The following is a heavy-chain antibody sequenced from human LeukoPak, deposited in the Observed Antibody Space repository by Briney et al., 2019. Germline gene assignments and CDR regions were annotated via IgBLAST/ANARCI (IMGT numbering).Heavy chain of an antibody. Sequence: PGGSLRLSCEVSGFTFSTEAMTWVRQAPGKGLEWVSSISDSSRTTYYADSVKGRFTISRDNSKNTLYLQMNSLRAEDTAVYYCAKGKQPGYYGMDVWGQGTTVTVSS. CDR1: GFTFSTEA. CDR3: AKGKQPGYYGMDV. D-gene: IGHD1-14*01. J-gene: IGHJ6*02. CDR2: ISDSSRTT. V-gene: IGHV3-23*01.